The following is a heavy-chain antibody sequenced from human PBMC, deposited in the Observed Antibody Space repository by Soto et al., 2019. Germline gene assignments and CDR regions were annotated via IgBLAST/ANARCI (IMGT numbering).Heavy chain of an antibody. CDR1: GYTFTSYA. J-gene: IGHJ4*02. CDR2: INAGNGNT. Sequence: QVQLVQSGAEVKKPGASVKVSCKASGYTFTSYAMHWVRQAPGQRLEWMGWINAGNGNTKYSQKFQGRVTITRDTSASKAYMELSSLRSEDTAVYYCAREGAYYGSGRALDYWGQGTLVTVSS. CDR3: AREGAYYGSGRALDY. D-gene: IGHD3-10*01. V-gene: IGHV1-3*01.